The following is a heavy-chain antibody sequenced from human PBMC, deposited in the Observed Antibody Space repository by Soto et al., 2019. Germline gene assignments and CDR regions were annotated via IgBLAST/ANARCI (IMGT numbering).Heavy chain of an antibody. CDR1: GFTFSDYD. CDR3: VNGLRVSVVTAEFDY. Sequence: QVQLVESGGGVVQPGRSLRLSCAVAGFTFSDYDMHWVRQAPGKRLEWVASTSYDGSYKYYADSVKGRFTISRDNSKNTVFLQMNSLRDEDTAVYYCVNGLRVSVVTAEFDYWGQGTLVTVSS. D-gene: IGHD2-21*02. V-gene: IGHV3-30*18. J-gene: IGHJ4*02. CDR2: TSYDGSYK.